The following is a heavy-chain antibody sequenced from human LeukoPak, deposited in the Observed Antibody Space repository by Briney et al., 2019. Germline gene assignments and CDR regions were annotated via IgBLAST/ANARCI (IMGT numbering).Heavy chain of an antibody. J-gene: IGHJ4*02. CDR3: AKDTSKVVPAAIRFDY. Sequence: GRSLRLSCAASGFTFSSYAMHWVRQAPGKGLEWVAVISYDGSNKYYADSVKGRFTISRDNSKNTLYLQMNSLRAEDTAVYYCAKDTSKVVPAAIRFDYWGQGTLVTVSS. V-gene: IGHV3-30-3*01. CDR1: GFTFSSYA. D-gene: IGHD2-2*02. CDR2: ISYDGSNK.